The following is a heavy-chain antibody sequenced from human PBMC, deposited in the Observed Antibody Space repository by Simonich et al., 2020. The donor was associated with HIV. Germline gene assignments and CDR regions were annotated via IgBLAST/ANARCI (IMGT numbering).Heavy chain of an antibody. CDR3: VAATNYYHDYYMDV. V-gene: IGHV1-8*03. D-gene: IGHD6-25*01. CDR2: MNPNSGKT. J-gene: IGHJ6*03. CDR1: GYAFTSYD. Sequence: QVQLVQSGAEVKKPGASVKVSCKASGYAFTSYDINWVRQATGQGLEWMGWMNPNSGKTGYVQKFQGRVTITRDKSTNTAYMGVSSLRSEDTAVYYCVAATNYYHDYYMDVWGKGTTVTVSS.